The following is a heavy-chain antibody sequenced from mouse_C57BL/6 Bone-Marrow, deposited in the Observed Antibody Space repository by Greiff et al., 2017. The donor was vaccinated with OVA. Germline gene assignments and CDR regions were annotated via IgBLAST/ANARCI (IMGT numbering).Heavy chain of an antibody. CDR3: ARSKGITTGGDY. D-gene: IGHD1-1*01. CDR2: INPNNGGT. Sequence: VQLQQSGPELVKPGASVKISCKASGYTFTDYYMNWVKQSHGKSLEWIGDINPNNGGTSYNQKFKGKATLTVEKSSSTAYMELRSLTSEDSAVYYCARSKGITTGGDYWGQGTSVTVSS. CDR1: GYTFTDYY. V-gene: IGHV1-26*01. J-gene: IGHJ4*01.